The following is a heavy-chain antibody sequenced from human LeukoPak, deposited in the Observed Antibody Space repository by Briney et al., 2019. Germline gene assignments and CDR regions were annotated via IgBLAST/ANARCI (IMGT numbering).Heavy chain of an antibody. D-gene: IGHD4-23*01. Sequence: GESRKISCKGSGYSFTTYGIGWVRQMPGKGLDWMGLIYPGNPNIRHSPSFQGQVTISADKSINTAYLQWSSLKASDTAMYYCARNYGGYSLSFDFWGQGTLVPVSS. J-gene: IGHJ4*02. CDR1: GYSFTTYG. CDR3: ARNYGGYSLSFDF. V-gene: IGHV5-51*01. CDR2: IYPGNPNI.